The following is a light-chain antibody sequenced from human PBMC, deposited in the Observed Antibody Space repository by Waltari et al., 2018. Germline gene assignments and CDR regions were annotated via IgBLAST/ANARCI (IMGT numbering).Light chain of an antibody. J-gene: IGLJ2*01. CDR3: SSYISSDTLEL. V-gene: IGLV2-14*03. CDR2: DVS. Sequence: HSALTQPASVSGSPGQSITISCTGTSSDVGGYNYVSWYQQHPGKAPKVMIYDVSNRRSGAAKRFSGSKSGNTAALTISGLQAEDEADYYCSSYISSDTLELFGGGTSLTVL. CDR1: SSDVGGYNY.